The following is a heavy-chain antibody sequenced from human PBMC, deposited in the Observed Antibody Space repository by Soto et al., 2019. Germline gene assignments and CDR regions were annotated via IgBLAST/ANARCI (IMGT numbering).Heavy chain of an antibody. CDR3: ASPGINGTTLRSFAFDI. CDR1: GYSFTSYW. J-gene: IGHJ3*02. D-gene: IGHD1-7*01. V-gene: IGHV5-51*01. CDR2: IYPGDSDT. Sequence: PGESLKISCKGSGYSFTSYWIGWVRQMPGKGLEWMGIIYPGDSDTRYSPSFQGQVTISADKSISTAYLQWSSLKASDTAMYYCASPGINGTTLRSFAFDIWSQGTMVTVSS.